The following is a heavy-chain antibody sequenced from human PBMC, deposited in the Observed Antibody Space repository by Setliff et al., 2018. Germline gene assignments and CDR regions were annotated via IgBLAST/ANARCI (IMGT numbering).Heavy chain of an antibody. D-gene: IGHD3-22*01. CDR3: ARAPRYFDPTGSYFDF. J-gene: IGHJ4*02. V-gene: IGHV4-39*07. CDR1: GASVSGNSYY. CDR2: TYYSGNT. Sequence: SETLSLTCTVSGASVSGNSYYWGWIRQPPGKGLEWIASTYYSGNTYYNPSLKSRVTISVDTSKNQSSLKLTSVTAADTAVYYCARAPRYFDPTGSYFDFWGQGTLVTVSS.